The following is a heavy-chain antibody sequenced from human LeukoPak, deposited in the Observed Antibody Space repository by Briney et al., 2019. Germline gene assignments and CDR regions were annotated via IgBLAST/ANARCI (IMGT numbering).Heavy chain of an antibody. V-gene: IGHV4-34*01. D-gene: IGHD1-14*01. CDR1: GGSFSGYY. J-gene: IGHJ5*02. CDR3: ASKPDSRNRFDP. Sequence: SETLSLTCAVYGGSFSGYYWSWIRQPPGKGLEWIGEINHSGSTNYNPSLKSRVTISVDTSKNQFSLKLSSVTAADTAVYYCASKPDSRNRFDPWGQGTLVIVSS. CDR2: INHSGST.